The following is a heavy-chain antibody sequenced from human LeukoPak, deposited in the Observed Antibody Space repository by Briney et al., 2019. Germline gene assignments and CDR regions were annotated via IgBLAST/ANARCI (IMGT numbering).Heavy chain of an antibody. V-gene: IGHV4-59*08. Sequence: SETLSLTCTVSGGSISSYYWSWIRQPPGKGLEWIGYIYYSGSTNYNPSLKSRVTISVDTSKNQFSLKLSSVTAADTAVYYCARQRVTGTHSFDYWGQGTLVTVSP. CDR2: IYYSGST. CDR1: GGSISSYY. J-gene: IGHJ4*02. CDR3: ARQRVTGTHSFDY. D-gene: IGHD1-7*01.